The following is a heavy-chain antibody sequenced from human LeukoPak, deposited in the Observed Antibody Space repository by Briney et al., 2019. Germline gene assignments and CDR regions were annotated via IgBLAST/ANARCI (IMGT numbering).Heavy chain of an antibody. CDR2: ISSSGSTI. CDR1: GFTFSSYE. CDR3: AELGITMIGGV. J-gene: IGHJ6*04. V-gene: IGHV3-48*03. Sequence: GGSLRLSCAASGFTFSSYEMNWVRQAPGKGLEWVSYISSSGSTIHYADSVKGRFTISRDNAKNSLYLQINSLRAEDTAVYYCAELGITMIGGVWGKGTTVTISS. D-gene: IGHD3-10*02.